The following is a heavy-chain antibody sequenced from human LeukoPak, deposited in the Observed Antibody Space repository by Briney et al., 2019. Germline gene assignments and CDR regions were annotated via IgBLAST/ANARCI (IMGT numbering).Heavy chain of an antibody. CDR1: GGSFSGYY. D-gene: IGHD1-26*01. CDR2: INHSGST. CDR3: ARRRTRSGIRYNWFDP. J-gene: IGHJ5*02. Sequence: PSETLSLTCAVYGGSFSGYYWSWIRQPPGKGLEWIGEINHSGSTNYNPSLKSRVTISVDTSKNQFSLKLSSVTAADTAVYYCARRRTRSGIRYNWFDPWGQGTLVTVSS. V-gene: IGHV4-34*01.